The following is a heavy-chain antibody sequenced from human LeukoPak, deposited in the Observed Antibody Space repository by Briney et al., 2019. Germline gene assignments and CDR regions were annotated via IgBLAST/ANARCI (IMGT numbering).Heavy chain of an antibody. D-gene: IGHD4-11*01. V-gene: IGHV4-59*01. CDR1: GASITSYY. Sequence: PSETLSLTCTVSGASITSYYWSWIRQSPRKGLEWIGYVYYTGSTNYNPSLKSRVTMSVSMSTNLFPLKLSSVTAADTAVYYCARASNSPFFLDFWGQGALVTVSS. CDR3: ARASNSPFFLDF. J-gene: IGHJ4*02. CDR2: VYYTGST.